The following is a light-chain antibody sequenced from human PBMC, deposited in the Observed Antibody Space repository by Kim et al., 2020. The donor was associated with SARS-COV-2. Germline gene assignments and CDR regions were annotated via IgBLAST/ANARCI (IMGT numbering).Light chain of an antibody. CDR2: GAS. Sequence: SPGETATLSCSASHSVSNNVAWYQQKPGQAPRLLIYGASTRATDVPARFSGSGSGTDFTLTISSLQSEDLAVYHCQQYDDWPPWTFGQGTKVDIK. CDR3: QQYDDWPPWT. J-gene: IGKJ1*01. V-gene: IGKV3-15*01. CDR1: HSVSNN.